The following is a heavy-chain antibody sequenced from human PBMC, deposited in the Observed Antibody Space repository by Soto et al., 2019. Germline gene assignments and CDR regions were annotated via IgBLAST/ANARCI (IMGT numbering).Heavy chain of an antibody. D-gene: IGHD1-26*01. J-gene: IGHJ6*02. CDR3: EKNGKPPYYYYGMDV. Sequence: GASVKVSCKASGYTFTRYGTSWVRQAPGQGLEWMGWISGYNGDTNYAQKFQGRVTMTIDTSTLTTYMELRSLTSDDTAVYYCEKNGKPPYYYYGMDVWGQGTTVTVS. CDR1: GYTFTRYG. CDR2: ISGYNGDT. V-gene: IGHV1-18*01.